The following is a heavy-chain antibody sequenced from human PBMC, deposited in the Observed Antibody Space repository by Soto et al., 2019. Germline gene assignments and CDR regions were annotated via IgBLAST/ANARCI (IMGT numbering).Heavy chain of an antibody. D-gene: IGHD6-19*01. V-gene: IGHV3-53*04. CDR2: IFTGGST. CDR1: GFAVSSNS. Sequence: EVQLVESGGGLVEPGGSLRLSCAASGFAVSSNSMSWVRQAPGKGLEWVSVIFTGGSTYYADSVKGRFTISRHSSMNTVYLQRDSLRAEDTAVYYCARDRQSSGWLDAFDIWGQGTMVTVSS. J-gene: IGHJ3*02. CDR3: ARDRQSSGWLDAFDI.